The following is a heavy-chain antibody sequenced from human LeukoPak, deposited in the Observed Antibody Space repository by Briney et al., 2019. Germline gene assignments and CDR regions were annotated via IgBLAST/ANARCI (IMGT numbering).Heavy chain of an antibody. D-gene: IGHD6-13*01. CDR2: ISSSSSTI. V-gene: IGHV3-48*01. CDR3: ARAGYSSSKNWFDP. J-gene: IGHJ5*02. Sequence: GGSLRLSCAASGFTISSYSMNWVRQAPGKGLEWVSYISSSSSTIYYADSVKGRFTISRDNAKNSLYLQMNSLRAEDTAVYYCARAGYSSSKNWFDPWGQGTLVTVSS. CDR1: GFTISSYS.